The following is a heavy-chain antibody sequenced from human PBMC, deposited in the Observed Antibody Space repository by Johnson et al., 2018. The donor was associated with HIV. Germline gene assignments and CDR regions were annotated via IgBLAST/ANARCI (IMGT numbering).Heavy chain of an antibody. CDR1: GLTVSSSY. Sequence: MLLVESGGGVVQPGRSLRLSCAASGLTVSSSYMSWVRQAPGKGLEWVSVIYSGGSTYYADSVKGRFTISRDNSKNTLYLQMNSLRAEDTAVYYCARDQFRRWGCWSGGSCDRRPSGIWGKGTMVTVSS. CDR3: ARDQFRRWGCWSGGSCDRRPSGI. V-gene: IGHV3-66*02. D-gene: IGHD2-15*01. J-gene: IGHJ3*02. CDR2: IYSGGST.